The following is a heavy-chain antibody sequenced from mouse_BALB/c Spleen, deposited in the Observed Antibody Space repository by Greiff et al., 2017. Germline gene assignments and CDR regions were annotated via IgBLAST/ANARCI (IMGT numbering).Heavy chain of an antibody. Sequence: VKLMESGPGLVAPSQSLSITCTVSGFSLSRYSVHWVRQPPGTGLEWLGMIWGGGSTDYNSALKSRLSISKDNSKSQVFLKMNSLQTDDTAMYYCARNSAYDYDSWFAYWGQGTLVTVSA. CDR1: GFSLSRYS. D-gene: IGHD2-4*01. CDR3: ARNSAYDYDSWFAY. J-gene: IGHJ3*01. CDR2: IWGGGST. V-gene: IGHV2-6-4*01.